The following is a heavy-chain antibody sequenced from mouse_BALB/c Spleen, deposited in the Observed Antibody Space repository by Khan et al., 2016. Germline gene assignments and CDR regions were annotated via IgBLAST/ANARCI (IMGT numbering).Heavy chain of an antibody. J-gene: IGHJ4*01. CDR1: GYTFSSYW. CDR2: ILPGSGTT. V-gene: IGHV1-9*01. D-gene: IGHD2-5*01. Sequence: QIQLVQSGAELMKPGASVKISCKATGYTFSSYWIEWVKQRPGHGLEWIGEILPGSGTTNYNEKFKGKATFTADTSSNTAYMQLSSLTSENSAVSSCSRSYYINYDAMDYWGQGTSVTVSS. CDR3: SRSYYINYDAMDY.